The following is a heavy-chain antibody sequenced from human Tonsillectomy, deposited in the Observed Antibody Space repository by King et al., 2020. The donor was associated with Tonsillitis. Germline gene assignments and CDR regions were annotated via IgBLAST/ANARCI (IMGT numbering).Heavy chain of an antibody. D-gene: IGHD3-3*01. V-gene: IGHV3-33*05. J-gene: IGHJ5*02. CDR2: ISYDGTEK. CDR3: ASYYTLFASGWIGHWFGP. CDR1: GFTFRNFG. Sequence: VQLVESGGGVVQPGRSLRLSCAASGFTFRNFGFQWVRQAPGKGLEWVAVISYDGTEKYYGDSVRGRFTISRDNSRNTLYLEMNSLRANDTAVYFGASYYTLFASGWIGHWFGPWGQGTLVTVSS.